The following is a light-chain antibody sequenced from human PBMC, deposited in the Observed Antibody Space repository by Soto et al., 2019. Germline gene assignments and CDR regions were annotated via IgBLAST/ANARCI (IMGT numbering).Light chain of an antibody. CDR1: QSVRSN. V-gene: IGKV3-15*01. CDR3: QQYNEWPPFT. J-gene: IGKJ5*01. CDR2: AAS. Sequence: EIVMTQSPATLSVSPGERATLSCRASQSVRSNLAWYQQKPGQAPRLVIYAASTRGTGIPDRFSGSVSGTEFTLTISSLQSEDFAVYYCQQYNEWPPFTFGQGTRLEI.